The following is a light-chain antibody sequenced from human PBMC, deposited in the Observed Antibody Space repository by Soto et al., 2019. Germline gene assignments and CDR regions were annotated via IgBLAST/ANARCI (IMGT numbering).Light chain of an antibody. J-gene: IGLJ1*01. CDR2: EVS. CDR1: SSDVGGYNY. CDR3: SSYAGAFYV. Sequence: QSDLTQPPSASGSPGQSGSISCTGTSSDVGGYNYVSWYQQHPGKAPKLLISEVSKRPSGVPDRFSGSKSGNAASLTVSGLQAEDEADYYCSSYAGAFYVFGNGTKVTVL. V-gene: IGLV2-8*01.